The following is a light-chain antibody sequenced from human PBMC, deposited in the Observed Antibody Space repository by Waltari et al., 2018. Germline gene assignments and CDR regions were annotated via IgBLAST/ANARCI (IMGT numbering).Light chain of an antibody. Sequence: QSALTQPRSVSGSPGQSVTISCTGTSSDVGGYNYVSWYQQHPGKAPKLMIYDVSKRSSVVPDRFSGSKSGNTASLTISGLQAEDEADYYCCSYTGSYVVFGGGTKLTVL. V-gene: IGLV2-11*01. CDR1: SSDVGGYNY. CDR3: CSYTGSYVV. CDR2: DVS. J-gene: IGLJ2*01.